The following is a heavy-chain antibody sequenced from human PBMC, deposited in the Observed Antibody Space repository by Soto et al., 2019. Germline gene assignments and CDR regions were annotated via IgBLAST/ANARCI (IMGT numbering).Heavy chain of an antibody. CDR1: GGTFNSYA. V-gene: IGHV1-69*01. Sequence: QVQLVQSGAEVRKPGSSVNVSCKASGGTFNSYAINWVRQAPGQGLEWMGGIIPIFGTPKYAQNFQGGVTITADESTSTVYMELSSLTSEDTAVYYCARATAWFGLEGENWFDPWGQGTLVSVSS. CDR2: IIPIFGTP. J-gene: IGHJ5*02. D-gene: IGHD3-10*01. CDR3: ARATAWFGLEGENWFDP.